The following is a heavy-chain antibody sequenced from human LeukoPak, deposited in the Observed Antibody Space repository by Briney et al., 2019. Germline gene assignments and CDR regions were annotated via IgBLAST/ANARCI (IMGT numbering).Heavy chain of an antibody. CDR1: GFTVSSNY. CDR3: AKENSVADFDY. CDR2: ISGSGGST. J-gene: IGHJ4*02. D-gene: IGHD6-19*01. V-gene: IGHV3-23*01. Sequence: GGSLRLSCAASGFTVSSNYMSWVRQAPGKGLEWVSAISGSGGSTYYADSVKGRFTISRDNSKNTLYLQMNSLRAEDTAVYYCAKENSVADFDYWGQGTLVTVSS.